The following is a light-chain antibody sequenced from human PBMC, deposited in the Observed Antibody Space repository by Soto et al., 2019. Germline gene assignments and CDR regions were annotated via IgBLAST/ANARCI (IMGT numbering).Light chain of an antibody. CDR3: KQYGNSPIT. Sequence: ETVLTQSPGTLSLSPGERATLSCRASQSVSASYLAWHQQKPGQAHRLLIYGASTRATGIQDRFSGSGSGTDFTLAIRRLEPEDFAVYYCKQYGNSPITFGQGTRLEIK. V-gene: IGKV3-20*01. CDR1: QSVSASY. J-gene: IGKJ5*01. CDR2: GAS.